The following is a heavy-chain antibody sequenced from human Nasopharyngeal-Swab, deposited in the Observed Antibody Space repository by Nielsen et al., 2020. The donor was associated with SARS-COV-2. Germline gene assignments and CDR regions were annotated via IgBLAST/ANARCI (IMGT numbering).Heavy chain of an antibody. CDR1: AFTFSHYA. Sequence: GESLKISCAGSAFTFSHYAMSWVRQAPGKGLELVSAISGSGDNTYYADSVKGRFTISRDNPKNTLYLQMNSLRAEDTAVYYCAQPHLLYYDWLLFDYWGQGTLVTVSS. CDR3: AQPHLLYYDWLLFDY. V-gene: IGHV3-23*01. J-gene: IGHJ4*02. D-gene: IGHD3-9*01. CDR2: ISGSGDNT.